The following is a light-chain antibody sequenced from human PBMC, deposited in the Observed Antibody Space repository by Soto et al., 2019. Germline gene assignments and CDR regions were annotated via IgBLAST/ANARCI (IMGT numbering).Light chain of an antibody. CDR3: CSFTSTTRYV. CDR2: DVS. Sequence: QSVLTQPASVSGSPGQSITISRTGTSSDLGANNYVSWYQFHPAKAPKLMVFDVSSRPSGVSNRFSGSKSGNTASLSISGLQAEDEADYYCCSFTSTTRYVFGTGTKLTVL. V-gene: IGLV2-14*03. CDR1: SSDLGANNY. J-gene: IGLJ1*01.